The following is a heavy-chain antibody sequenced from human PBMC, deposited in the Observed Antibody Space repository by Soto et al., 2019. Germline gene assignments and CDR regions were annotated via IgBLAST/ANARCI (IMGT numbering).Heavy chain of an antibody. CDR1: GFTFSSYE. CDR3: AREYNWRKHDY. J-gene: IGHJ4*02. CDR2: ISSSGSTI. V-gene: IGHV3-48*03. D-gene: IGHD1-20*01. Sequence: EVQLVESGGGLVQPGGSLSLSCAASGFTFSSYEMNWVRQAPGKGLEWVSYISSSGSTINYADSVKGRFTISRDNAKNSLYLQMNSLRAEDTAVYYCAREYNWRKHDYWGQGTLVTVSS.